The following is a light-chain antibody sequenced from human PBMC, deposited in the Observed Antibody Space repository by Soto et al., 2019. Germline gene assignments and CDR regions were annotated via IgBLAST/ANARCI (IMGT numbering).Light chain of an antibody. V-gene: IGLV2-8*01. CDR1: SSDVGGYNY. CDR2: EVS. J-gene: IGLJ2*01. CDR3: SSYAGSNILV. Sequence: QSVLTQPPSASGSPGQSVTISCAGTSSDVGGYNYVSWYQQRPGKAPKLMIYEVSERPSGVPDRFSGSKSGNTASQTVSGLQAEDEADYYCSSYAGSNILVFGGGTKLTVL.